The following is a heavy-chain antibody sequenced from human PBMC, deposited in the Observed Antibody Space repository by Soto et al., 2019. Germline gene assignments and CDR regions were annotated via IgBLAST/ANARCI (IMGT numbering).Heavy chain of an antibody. V-gene: IGHV1-3*05. CDR3: ATDMGWLQFDC. CDR1: GYTFSSYA. D-gene: IGHD5-12*01. Sequence: QVQLVQSGAEEKKPGASVKVSCKASGYTFSSYAMDWVRQAPGQRLEWMGWINAGNGNTKYSQKFQGRVTISSDASASTAYMEMSRLSSEDTAVYYCATDMGWLQFDCYGQGTLVTVAP. J-gene: IGHJ4*02. CDR2: INAGNGNT.